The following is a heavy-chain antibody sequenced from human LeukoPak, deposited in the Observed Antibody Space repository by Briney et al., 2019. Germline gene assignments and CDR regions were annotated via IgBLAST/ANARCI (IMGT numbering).Heavy chain of an antibody. D-gene: IGHD6-19*01. V-gene: IGHV3-23*01. Sequence: GGSMRLSCAASGFTFSSYSMNWVRQAPGKGLEWVSAISGSGGSTYYADSVEGRFTISGDNSRNTLYLQMNSLRAEDTAVYYCAKDPLPRRSAVAGLFDYWGQGTLVTVSS. CDR1: GFTFSSYS. CDR2: ISGSGGST. CDR3: AKDPLPRRSAVAGLFDY. J-gene: IGHJ4*02.